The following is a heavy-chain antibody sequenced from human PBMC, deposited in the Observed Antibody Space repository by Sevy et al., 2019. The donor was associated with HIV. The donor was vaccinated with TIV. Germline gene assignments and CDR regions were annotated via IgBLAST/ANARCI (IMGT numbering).Heavy chain of an antibody. D-gene: IGHD3-10*01. J-gene: IGHJ5*02. Sequence: GGSLRLSCAAAGFAFRDYAMNWFRQAPGKGLQWLGFIRSKAYGGTAVYAASVKGRFTISRDDSNTIAYLQMNNLEVEDTAVYYCTRENHPVIHGSGVNNWFEPWGQGTLVTVSS. V-gene: IGHV3-49*03. CDR1: GFAFRDYA. CDR2: IRSKAYGGTA. CDR3: TRENHPVIHGSGVNNWFEP.